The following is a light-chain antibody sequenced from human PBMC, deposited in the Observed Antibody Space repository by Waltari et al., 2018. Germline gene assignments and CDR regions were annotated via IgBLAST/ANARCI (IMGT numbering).Light chain of an antibody. V-gene: IGKV1-39*01. J-gene: IGKJ1*01. Sequence: DIQMTQSPSSLSASLGDRVTITCRASQSISSYLNWYQQKPGKAPNLLIYGASSLHSGVPSRFSGSGSGTDVTLTINSLQPEDFATYYCQQSYSSPRTFGQGTKVEIK. CDR2: GAS. CDR3: QQSYSSPRT. CDR1: QSISSY.